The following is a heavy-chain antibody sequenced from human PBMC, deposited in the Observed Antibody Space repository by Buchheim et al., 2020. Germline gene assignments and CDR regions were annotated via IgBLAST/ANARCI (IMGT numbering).Heavy chain of an antibody. Sequence: EVQLLESGGGLVQPGGSLRLSCAASGFTFSSYAMSWVRQAPGKGLEWVSAISCSGGSTYYADSVKGRFTISRDNSKNTLYLQMNSLRAEDTAVYYCAKWSSQQLVGDPPYYFDYWGQGTL. J-gene: IGHJ4*02. CDR3: AKWSSQQLVGDPPYYFDY. D-gene: IGHD6-13*01. V-gene: IGHV3-23*01. CDR2: ISCSGGST. CDR1: GFTFSSYA.